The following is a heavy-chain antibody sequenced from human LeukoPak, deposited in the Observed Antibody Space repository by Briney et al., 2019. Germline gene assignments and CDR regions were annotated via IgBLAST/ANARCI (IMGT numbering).Heavy chain of an antibody. CDR1: GFTFSSYS. Sequence: GGSQRLSCAASGFTFSSYSMNCVRQAPGKGLEWVSYISSSSSTIYYADSVKGRFTISRDNAKNSLYLQMNSLRAEDTAVYYCASISNTAIAKSDYWGQGTLVTVSS. V-gene: IGHV3-48*04. CDR2: ISSSSSTI. CDR3: ASISNTAIAKSDY. J-gene: IGHJ4*02. D-gene: IGHD5-18*01.